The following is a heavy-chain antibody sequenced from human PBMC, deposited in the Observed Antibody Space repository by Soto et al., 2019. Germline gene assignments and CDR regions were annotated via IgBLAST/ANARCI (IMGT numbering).Heavy chain of an antibody. CDR3: ATYYGSGSYLVYYYYYMDV. J-gene: IGHJ6*03. CDR1: GFPVSSNY. V-gene: IGHV3-66*01. D-gene: IGHD3-10*01. CDR2: IYSGGST. Sequence: GSLRLSCVASGFPVSSNYMSWVRQAPGTGLEWVSVIYSGGSTYYADSVKGRFTISRDNSKNTLYLQMNSLRAEDTAVYYCATYYGSGSYLVYYYYYMDVWGKGTTVTVSS.